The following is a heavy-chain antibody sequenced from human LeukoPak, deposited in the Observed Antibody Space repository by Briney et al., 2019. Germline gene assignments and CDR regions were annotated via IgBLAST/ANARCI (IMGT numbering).Heavy chain of an antibody. CDR3: VKRDAGGYYYYAS. J-gene: IGHJ4*02. CDR1: GLTFSSFS. D-gene: IGHD3-22*01. V-gene: IGHV3-64D*08. Sequence: PGGPLRLSCSASGLTFSSFSVHWVRQAPGKGLEYVSSISYSGGSTYYAESVKGRFVISRDDSKNTLYLQMSSLRAEDTAFYYCVKRDAGGYYYYASWGQGTLVTVSS. CDR2: ISYSGGST.